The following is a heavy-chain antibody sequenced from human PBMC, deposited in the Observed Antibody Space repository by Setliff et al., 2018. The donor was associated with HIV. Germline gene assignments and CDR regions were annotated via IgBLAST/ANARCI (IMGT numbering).Heavy chain of an antibody. CDR2: ITGDGSST. V-gene: IGHV3-74*01. D-gene: IGHD3-22*01. CDR3: ARDTEMITTTDAFDI. CDR1: GFTFSHYA. J-gene: IGHJ3*02. Sequence: GGSLRLSCAASGFTFSHYAMTWVRQAPGKGLVWVSRITGDGSSTRYADSVNGRFTISRDNAKNTMYLEMNSLRAEDTAVYYCARDTEMITTTDAFDIWGQGTMVTVSS.